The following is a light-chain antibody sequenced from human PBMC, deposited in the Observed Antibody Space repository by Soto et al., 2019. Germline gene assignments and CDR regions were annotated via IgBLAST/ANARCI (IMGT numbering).Light chain of an antibody. CDR1: QSVSSY. J-gene: IGKJ5*01. CDR2: DAS. V-gene: IGKV3-11*01. Sequence: FVLTQSPAALSLSPGESPTLSCRASQSVSSYLAWYQQKPGQAPRLLIYDASNRATGIPARFSGTGSGTDFTLTINNLEPEDFAVYYCQVRTNWSIAFGRGTRLEIK. CDR3: QVRTNWSIA.